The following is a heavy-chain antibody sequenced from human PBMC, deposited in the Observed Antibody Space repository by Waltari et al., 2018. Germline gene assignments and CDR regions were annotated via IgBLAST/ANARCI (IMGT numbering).Heavy chain of an antibody. CDR1: GYSISSGSY. Sequence: QVQLQESGPGLVKPSETLSLTCAVAGYSISSGSYWGWIRQPPGNGLEWIGSIDNSGSTYYNPSLKSRVTISVDTSKNQFSLKLSSVTAADTAVYYWARPAAINAFDIWGQGTMVTVSS. CDR3: ARPAAINAFDI. J-gene: IGHJ3*02. CDR2: IDNSGST. D-gene: IGHD2-2*01. V-gene: IGHV4-38-2*01.